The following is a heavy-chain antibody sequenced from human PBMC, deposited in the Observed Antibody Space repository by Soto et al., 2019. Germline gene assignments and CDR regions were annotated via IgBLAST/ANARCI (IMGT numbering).Heavy chain of an antibody. CDR3: ATSYGSGYRAFDY. CDR2: INPILSMS. CDR1: GDTFSFYT. Sequence: QVQLVQSGAEVKKPGSSVKVSCKASGDTFSFYTINWVRQAPGLGLEWVGRINPILSMSNYAQKFQGRVTMTADQSTTTAYMELGSLRSEDTAMSYCATSYGSGYRAFDYWGQGALVTVSS. J-gene: IGHJ4*02. V-gene: IGHV1-69*02. D-gene: IGHD3-10*01.